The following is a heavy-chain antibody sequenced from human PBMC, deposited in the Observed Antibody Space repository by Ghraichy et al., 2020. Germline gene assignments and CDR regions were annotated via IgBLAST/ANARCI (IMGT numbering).Heavy chain of an antibody. CDR3: AREGIYCSGGSCYFDY. V-gene: IGHV3-66*01. D-gene: IGHD2-15*01. CDR2: IYSGGST. Sequence: WGSLRLSCAASGFTVSSNYMSWVRQAPGKGLEWVSVIYSGGSTYYADSVKGRFTISRDNSKNTLYLQMNSLRAEDTAVYYCAREGIYCSGGSCYFDYWGQGTLVTVSS. CDR1: GFTVSSNY. J-gene: IGHJ4*02.